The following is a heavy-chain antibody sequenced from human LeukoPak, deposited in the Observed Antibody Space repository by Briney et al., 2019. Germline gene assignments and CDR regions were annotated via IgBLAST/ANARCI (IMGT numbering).Heavy chain of an antibody. D-gene: IGHD5-18*01. J-gene: IGHJ4*02. CDR1: GYTFTSYG. CDR2: ISAYNGNT. Sequence: ASVKVSCKASGYTFTSYGISWVRQAPGQGLEWMGWISAYNGNTNYAQKLQGRVTMTTGTSTSTAYMELRSLRSDDTAVYYCARGSDTAMDYYFDYWGQGTLVTVSS. CDR3: ARGSDTAMDYYFDY. V-gene: IGHV1-18*01.